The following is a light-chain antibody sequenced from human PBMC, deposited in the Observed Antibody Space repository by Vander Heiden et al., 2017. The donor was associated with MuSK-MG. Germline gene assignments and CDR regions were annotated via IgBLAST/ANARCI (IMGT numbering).Light chain of an antibody. CDR2: WAS. Sequence: DIVMTQSPDSLAVSLGERATIHCKSSQSVLYSSNNKNYLAWYQQKPGQPPKLLIYWASTRESGVPDRFSGSGSGTDFTLTISSLQAEDLAIYYCQQDDSTPIAFGQGTKVEIK. CDR3: QQDDSTPIA. CDR1: QSVLYSSNNKNY. V-gene: IGKV4-1*01. J-gene: IGKJ1*01.